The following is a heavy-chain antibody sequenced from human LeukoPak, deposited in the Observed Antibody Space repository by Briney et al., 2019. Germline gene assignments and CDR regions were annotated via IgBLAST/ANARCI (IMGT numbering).Heavy chain of an antibody. Sequence: GGSLRLSCAASGFTFSSYWMSWVRQAPGKGLEWVANIKQDGSEKYYVDSVKGRFTISRDNAKNSLYLQMNSLRAEDTAVYYCAREGMYSSGWYLPFDYWGQGTLVTVSS. CDR3: AREGMYSSGWYLPFDY. D-gene: IGHD6-19*01. CDR2: IKQDGSEK. CDR1: GFTFSSYW. J-gene: IGHJ4*02. V-gene: IGHV3-7*01.